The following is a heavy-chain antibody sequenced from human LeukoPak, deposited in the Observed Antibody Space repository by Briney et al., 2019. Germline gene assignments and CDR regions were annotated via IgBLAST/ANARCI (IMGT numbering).Heavy chain of an antibody. V-gene: IGHV4-30-2*01. CDR2: IYHSGST. J-gene: IGHJ4*02. CDR3: AGMVRGVISMAFDY. CDR1: GGSISSGGYS. D-gene: IGHD3-10*01. Sequence: SETLSLTCAVSGGSISSGGYSWNWIRQPPGKGLEWIGYIYHSGSTYYNPSLKSRVTISVDRSKNQFSLKLSSVTAADTAVYYCAGMVRGVISMAFDYWGQGTLVTVSS.